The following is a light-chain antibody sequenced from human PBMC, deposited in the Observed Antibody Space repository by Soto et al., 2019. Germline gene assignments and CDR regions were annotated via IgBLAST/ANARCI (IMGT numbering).Light chain of an antibody. CDR2: GAS. Sequence: EIVLTQSPGTLSLSPGERASLSCRASQSVSSSYLAWYQQIPGQAPRLLIYGASTRATGIPARFSGSGSGTEFTLTISSLQSEDFAVYYCQQYNNWPPYTFGQGTKVDIK. CDR3: QQYNNWPPYT. CDR1: QSVSSSY. V-gene: IGKV3-15*01. J-gene: IGKJ2*01.